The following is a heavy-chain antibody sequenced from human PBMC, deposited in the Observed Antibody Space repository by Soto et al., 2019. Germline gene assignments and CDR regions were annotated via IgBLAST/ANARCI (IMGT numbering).Heavy chain of an antibody. D-gene: IGHD2-21*01. J-gene: IGHJ5*02. CDR3: ASAPGGGECFLIRS. CDR2: INAGNGYT. V-gene: IGHV1-3*01. Sequence: QVPVVQSGAELQQHGASVKVSCKTSGYTFTASALHWVRQAPGQRLEWMGYINAGNGYTRYSQKFQGRVPITRDTSASTVFMEVSSLESEDTAIYYCASAPGGGECFLIRSWGQGALVTVSS. CDR1: GYTFTASA.